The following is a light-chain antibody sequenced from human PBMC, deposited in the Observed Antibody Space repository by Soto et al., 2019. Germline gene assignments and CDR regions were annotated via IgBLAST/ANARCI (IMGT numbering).Light chain of an antibody. CDR3: SSYTSSNSLYV. CDR1: SSDIGGYRF. V-gene: IGLV2-14*01. CDR2: EVS. J-gene: IGLJ1*01. Sequence: QSALTQPASVSGSPEQSITISCTGASSDIGGYRFVSWYQHHPGKAPKLIIYEVSNRPSGVSSRFSGSKSGNTASLTISGLQPDDEADYYCSSYTSSNSLYVFGTGTKLTVL.